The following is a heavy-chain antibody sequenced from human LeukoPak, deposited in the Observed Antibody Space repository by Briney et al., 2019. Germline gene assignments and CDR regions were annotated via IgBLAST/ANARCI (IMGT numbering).Heavy chain of an antibody. V-gene: IGHV3-43*02. CDR3: AKIFPVDCSSTSCYIPV. D-gene: IGHD2-2*02. J-gene: IGHJ4*02. CDR1: GFTFDDYA. Sequence: PGGSLRLSCAASGFTFDDYAMHWVRQAPGKGLEWVSLISGDGGSTYYADSVKGRFTISRDNSKNSLYLQMNSLRTEDTALYYCAKIFPVDCSSTSCYIPVWGQETLVTVSS. CDR2: ISGDGGST.